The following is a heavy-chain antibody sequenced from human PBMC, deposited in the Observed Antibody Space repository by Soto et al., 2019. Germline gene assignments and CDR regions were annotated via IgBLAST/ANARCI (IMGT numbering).Heavy chain of an antibody. D-gene: IGHD2-21*01. V-gene: IGHV1-69*02. J-gene: IGHJ3*02. Sequence: SVKVSCKASGDTFSSYTINWVRQAPGQGLEWMGRIIPILGIPNYAQKFQGRVTLTADKSTKIAYMELSSLKSEDTAVYFCAVFVRGLAYCSGVAYDTWGQGTMVTVS. CDR2: IIPILGIP. CDR3: AVFVRGLAYCSGVAYDT. CDR1: GDTFSSYT.